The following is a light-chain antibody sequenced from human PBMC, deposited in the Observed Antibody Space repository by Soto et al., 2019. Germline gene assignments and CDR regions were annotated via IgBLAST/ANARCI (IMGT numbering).Light chain of an antibody. J-gene: IGKJ1*01. CDR2: DIS. V-gene: IGKV1-5*01. Sequence: DIQMTQSPSTLSASVGDRVTITCRASQSISDWLAWYQQKPGKAPKLLIYDISNLEIGVPSRLSGSGSGTEFTLTISGLQPDDFATYYCQQYNSYSFXQGTKVDIK. CDR3: QQYNSYS. CDR1: QSISDW.